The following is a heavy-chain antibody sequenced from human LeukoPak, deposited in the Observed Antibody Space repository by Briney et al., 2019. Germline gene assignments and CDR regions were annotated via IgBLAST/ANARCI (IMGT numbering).Heavy chain of an antibody. J-gene: IGHJ4*02. CDR3: TTLRSSSWSAY. Sequence: KAGGSLRLSCAASGFTFSNAWMSWVRQAPGKGLEWVGRIKSKTDGGTTDYAAPVKGRFTISRDDSKNTLYLQMNSLKTEDTAVYYCTTLRSSSWSAYWGQGTLVTVSS. CDR2: IKSKTDGGTT. D-gene: IGHD6-13*01. CDR1: GFTFSNAW. V-gene: IGHV3-15*01.